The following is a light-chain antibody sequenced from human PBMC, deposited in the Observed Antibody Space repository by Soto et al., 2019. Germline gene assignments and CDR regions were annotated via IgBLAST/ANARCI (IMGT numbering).Light chain of an antibody. Sequence: SVLTQPVSVSGSPGQSITISCTGSGRDIGAYDYVSWYQQHPGKAPKLLIYGVNNRPSGVSYRFSASKSAFTASLTISGLQAEDEAHYYCSSYTTSYFYVFGPGTKVTVL. CDR3: SSYTTSYFYV. V-gene: IGLV2-14*01. CDR1: GRDIGAYDY. CDR2: GVN. J-gene: IGLJ1*01.